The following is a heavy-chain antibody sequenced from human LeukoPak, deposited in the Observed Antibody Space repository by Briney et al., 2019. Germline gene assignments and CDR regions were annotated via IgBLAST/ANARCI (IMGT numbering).Heavy chain of an antibody. V-gene: IGHV3-30*02. Sequence: GGSLRLSCAASGFTFSSYEMNWVRQAPGKGLEWVAFIRYDGSNKYYADSVRGRFTISRDNSKNTLYLQMNSLRAEDTAVYYCAKVSENWGQGTLVTVSS. CDR1: GFTFSSYE. CDR2: IRYDGSNK. CDR3: AKVSEN. J-gene: IGHJ4*02.